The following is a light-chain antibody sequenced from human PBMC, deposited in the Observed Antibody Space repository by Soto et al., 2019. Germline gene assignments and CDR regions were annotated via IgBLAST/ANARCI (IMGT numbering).Light chain of an antibody. J-gene: IGKJ1*01. CDR1: QSISSR. Sequence: DIQMTQSPSTLSASVGDRVTITCRASQSISSRLAWYQQKPGKAPKLLIYNASSIDSGVPSRFSGSGSGTEFTLTISRLQPDDFSTYYCQQYYSYWTFGQGTKVEIK. CDR3: QQYYSYWT. V-gene: IGKV1-5*03. CDR2: NAS.